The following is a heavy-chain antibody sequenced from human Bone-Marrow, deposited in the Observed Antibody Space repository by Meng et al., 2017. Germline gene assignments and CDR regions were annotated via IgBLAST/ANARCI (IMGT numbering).Heavy chain of an antibody. V-gene: IGHV3-33*01. CDR1: GFTFSSYG. Sequence: GESLKISCAASGFTFSSYGMHWVRQAPGKGLEWVAVIWYDGSNKYYADSVRGRFTISRDNSKDTLFLQMNSLRADDTAVYYCARGRRERRQWLDYWGQGTLVTVSS. J-gene: IGHJ4*02. CDR2: IWYDGSNK. CDR3: ARGRRERRQWLDY. D-gene: IGHD6-19*01.